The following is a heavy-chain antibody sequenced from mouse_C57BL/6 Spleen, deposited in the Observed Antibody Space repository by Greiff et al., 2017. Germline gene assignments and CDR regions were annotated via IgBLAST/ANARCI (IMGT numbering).Heavy chain of an antibody. CDR2: ISSGGDYI. J-gene: IGHJ2*01. CDR3: TSGDGDDSFDY. Sequence: EVMLVESGEGLVKPGGSLKLSCAASGFTFSSYAMSWVRQTPEKRLVWVAYISSGGDYIYYADTVKGRFTISRDNARNTPYLQMSSLKSEDTAMYYCTSGDGDDSFDYWGQGTTLTVSS. CDR1: GFTFSSYA. D-gene: IGHD2-13*01. V-gene: IGHV5-9-1*02.